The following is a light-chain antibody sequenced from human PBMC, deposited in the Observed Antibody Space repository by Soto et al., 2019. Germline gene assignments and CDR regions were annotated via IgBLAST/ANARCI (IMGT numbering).Light chain of an antibody. CDR3: QVWDSSSDNFV. CDR2: DDR. J-gene: IGLJ1*01. CDR1: NIRSKS. V-gene: IGLV3-21*02. Sequence: SYELTQPPSVSVAPGQTARITCGGHNIRSKSVHWYQQKPGQAPVLVVYDDRDRPSGIAERFSGCNSGNTATLTISRVEAGDEAEYYCQVWDSSSDNFVFGTGTKVTVL.